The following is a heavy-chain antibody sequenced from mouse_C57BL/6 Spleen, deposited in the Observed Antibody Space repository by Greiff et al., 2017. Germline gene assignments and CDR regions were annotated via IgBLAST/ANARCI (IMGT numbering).Heavy chain of an antibody. CDR1: GFTFSDYG. V-gene: IGHV5-17*01. J-gene: IGHJ2*01. Sequence: EVKLVESGGGLVKPGGSLKLSCAASGFTFSDYGMHWVRQAPEKGLEWVAYISSGSSTIYYADTVKGRFTISRDNAKNTLFLQMTSLRSEDTAMXYCARSFYDGYYVLFDYWGQGTTLTVSS. D-gene: IGHD2-3*01. CDR2: ISSGSSTI. CDR3: ARSFYDGYYVLFDY.